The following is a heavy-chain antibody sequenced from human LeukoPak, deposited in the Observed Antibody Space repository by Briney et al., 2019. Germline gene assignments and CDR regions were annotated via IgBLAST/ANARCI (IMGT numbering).Heavy chain of an antibody. V-gene: IGHV3-20*04. D-gene: IGHD3-22*01. CDR3: ARTLYYYDSSGYYSAFDY. CDR1: GFNFDDYV. J-gene: IGHJ4*02. CDR2: ISGSGGST. Sequence: PGGSLRLSCAASGFNFDDYVMTWVRQAPGKGLEWVSAISGSGGSTYYADSVRGRFTISRDNAKNSLYLQMNSLRPEDTAVYYCARTLYYYDSSGYYSAFDYWGQGTLVTVSS.